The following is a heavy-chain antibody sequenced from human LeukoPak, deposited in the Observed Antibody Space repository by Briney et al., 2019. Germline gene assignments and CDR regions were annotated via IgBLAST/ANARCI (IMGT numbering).Heavy chain of an antibody. CDR3: ASPYSSRFDY. V-gene: IGHV4-39*01. CDR1: GGSISSSSYY. J-gene: IGHJ4*02. CDR2: IYSSGNT. D-gene: IGHD6-19*01. Sequence: SETLSLTCTVSGGSISSSSYYWGWIRQPPGEGLEWVGSIYSSGNTYYNPSLKSRVTISVDTSKNQFSLKLTSVTAADTAVYYCASPYSSRFDYWGQGTLVTVSS.